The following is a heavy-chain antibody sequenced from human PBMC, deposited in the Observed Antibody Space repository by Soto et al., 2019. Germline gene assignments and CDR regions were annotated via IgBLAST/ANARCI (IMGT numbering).Heavy chain of an antibody. Sequence: QVQLVQSGAEVKKPGSSVKVSCKASGGTFSSYAISWVRQAPGQGLEWMGGIIPIFGTANYAQKFQGRVTITADEGNRGXKCKGRTTITXXEXTXKAYMEMRSLRSEDTAVYYGASVLRYSSSWSPRFDYWGQGTLVTVSS. CDR2: IIPIFGTA. J-gene: IGHJ4*02. V-gene: IGHV1-69*12. D-gene: IGHD3-3*01. CDR3: YMEMRSLRSEDTAVYYGASVLRYSSSWSPRFDY. CDR1: GGTFSSYA.